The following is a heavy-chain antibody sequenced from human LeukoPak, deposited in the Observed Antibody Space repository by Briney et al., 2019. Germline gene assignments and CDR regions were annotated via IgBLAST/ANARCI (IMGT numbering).Heavy chain of an antibody. D-gene: IGHD2-2*01. CDR1: GGTFSSYA. Sequence: SVKVSCKAFGGTFSSYAISWVRQAPGQGLEWMGRIIPIFGIANYAQKFQGRVAITADKSTSTAYMELSSLRSEDTAVYYCARGGEYCSSTSCSHYYFDYWGQGTLVTVSS. V-gene: IGHV1-69*04. J-gene: IGHJ4*02. CDR2: IIPIFGIA. CDR3: ARGGEYCSSTSCSHYYFDY.